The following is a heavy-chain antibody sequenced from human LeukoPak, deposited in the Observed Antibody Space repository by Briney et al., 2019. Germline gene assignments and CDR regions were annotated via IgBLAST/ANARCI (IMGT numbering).Heavy chain of an antibody. Sequence: SETLSLTCSVSGDSVNSAFYFWNWTRQPPGKGLEWIGYIRNSGGTDYSPSLKSRVTISMDTSKNQFSLKLDSVTAADTALYYCTRSSRFGNFPDFWGQGTLVTVSS. CDR2: IRNSGGT. D-gene: IGHD3/OR15-3a*01. J-gene: IGHJ4*02. V-gene: IGHV4-61*01. CDR1: GDSVNSAFYF. CDR3: TRSSRFGNFPDF.